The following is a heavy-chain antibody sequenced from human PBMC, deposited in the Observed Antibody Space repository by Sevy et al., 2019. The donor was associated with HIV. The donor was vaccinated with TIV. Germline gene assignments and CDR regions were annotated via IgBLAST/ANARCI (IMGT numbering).Heavy chain of an antibody. CDR2: IDPSAGNA. V-gene: IGHV1-46*01. Sequence: ASVKVSCKASGDTFTNNYMHWVRQAPGQGLEWMGIIDPSAGNASYAHRFQGRVTLTRDTSTSTLYMDLHSLRSEDTAVYYCLRADPPRYFDSWGQGTLVTVSS. CDR3: LRADPPRYFDS. J-gene: IGHJ4*02. CDR1: GDTFTNNY.